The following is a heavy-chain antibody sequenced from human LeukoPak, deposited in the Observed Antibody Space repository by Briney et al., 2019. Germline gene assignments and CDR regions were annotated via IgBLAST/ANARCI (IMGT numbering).Heavy chain of an antibody. D-gene: IGHD1-1*01. J-gene: IGHJ4*02. V-gene: IGHV3-23*01. CDR2: ISGSGGST. Sequence: GGSLRLSCTTSGFNFRAYWMGWVRQAPGKGLGWVSSISGSGGSTYYADSVKARFTISRDNSKNTLYLQMYSLRAEDTAVYYCAKVEGASKASVYWGQGALVTVSS. CDR3: AKVEGASKASVY. CDR1: GFNFRAYW.